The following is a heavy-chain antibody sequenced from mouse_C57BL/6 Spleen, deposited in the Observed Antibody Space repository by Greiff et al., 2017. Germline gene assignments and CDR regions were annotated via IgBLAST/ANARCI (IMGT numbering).Heavy chain of an antibody. CDR2: IYPGDGDT. CDR3: ARAQRYFDV. J-gene: IGHJ1*03. Sequence: QVQLQQSGPELVKPGASVKISCKASGYAFSSSWMNWVKQRPGKGLEWIGRIYPGDGDTNYNGKFKGKATLTADKSSSTAYMQLSSLTSEDSAVYCCARAQRYFDVWGTGTTVTVSS. V-gene: IGHV1-82*01. CDR1: GYAFSSSW.